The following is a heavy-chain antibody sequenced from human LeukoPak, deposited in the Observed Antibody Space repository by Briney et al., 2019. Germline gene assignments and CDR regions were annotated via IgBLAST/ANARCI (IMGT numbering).Heavy chain of an antibody. CDR1: GFTFSSYA. J-gene: IGHJ4*02. CDR2: ISYDGSNK. Sequence: PGGSLRLSCAASGFTFSSYAMHWVRQAPGKGLEWVAVISYDGSNKYYADSVKGRFTISRDNSKNTLYLQMNSLRAEDTAVYYCAKFIAAAGTDLDYWGQGTLVTVSS. D-gene: IGHD6-13*01. V-gene: IGHV3-30-3*02. CDR3: AKFIAAAGTDLDY.